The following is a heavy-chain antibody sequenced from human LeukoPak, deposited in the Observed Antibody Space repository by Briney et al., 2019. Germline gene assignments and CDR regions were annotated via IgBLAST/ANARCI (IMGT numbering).Heavy chain of an antibody. Sequence: SQTLSLTHTVSGRSISIGRSCWSWIRQPAGKGLHSIGRIYTSGSTNYNPSLKSRVTISVDTSKNQFSLKLSSVTAADTAVYYCAREAVPYYYYYYYLTSGAKGPRSPSP. CDR2: IYTSGST. CDR1: GRSISIGRSC. CDR3: AREAVPYYYYYYYLTS. J-gene: IGHJ6*03. V-gene: IGHV4-61*02. D-gene: IGHD6-19*01.